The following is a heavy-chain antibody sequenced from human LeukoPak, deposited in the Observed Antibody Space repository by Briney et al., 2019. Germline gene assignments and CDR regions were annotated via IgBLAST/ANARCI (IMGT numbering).Heavy chain of an antibody. CDR2: ISYDGSNK. Sequence: GGSLRLSCATSGFTFSSYAMHWVRQAPGKGLEWVAVISYDGSNKYYADSVKGRFTISRDNSKNMLYLQMNSLRAEDTAVYYCARDHGAGITIFGVVNLLDYWGQGTLVTVSS. V-gene: IGHV3-30*04. J-gene: IGHJ4*02. D-gene: IGHD3-3*01. CDR3: ARDHGAGITIFGVVNLLDY. CDR1: GFTFSSYA.